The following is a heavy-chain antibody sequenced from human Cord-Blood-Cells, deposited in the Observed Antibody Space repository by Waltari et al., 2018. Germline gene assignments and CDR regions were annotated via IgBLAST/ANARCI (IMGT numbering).Heavy chain of an antibody. V-gene: IGHV4-61*09. D-gene: IGHD1-7*01. Sequence: QVQLQESGPGLVKPSQTLSLTCTVSGGSISSGSYYWSWIRQPAGKGLEWIGYIYTSGGTNYNPTLKSRVTISVDTSKNQFSLKLSSVTAADTAVYYCAREVELGFDPWGQGTLVTVSS. CDR2: IYTSGGT. CDR1: GGSISSGSYY. CDR3: AREVELGFDP. J-gene: IGHJ5*02.